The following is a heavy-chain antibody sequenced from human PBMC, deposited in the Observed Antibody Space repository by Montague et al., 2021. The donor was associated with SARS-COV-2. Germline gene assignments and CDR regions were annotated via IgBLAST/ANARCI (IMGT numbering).Heavy chain of an antibody. CDR2: IYDSGST. J-gene: IGHJ3*02. CDR1: GGSISSSNHY. D-gene: IGHD5-12*01. CDR3: ARRGRKLLPVATTIGGFDI. V-gene: IGHV4-39*02. Sequence: SETLSLTCTVSGGSISSSNHYWDWIRQPPGKGLEWIGSIYDSGSTYYNPSLKSRVTISVDTSKNHFSLELSSVTAADTAVYYCARRGRKLLPVATTIGGFDIWGQGTMVTVSS.